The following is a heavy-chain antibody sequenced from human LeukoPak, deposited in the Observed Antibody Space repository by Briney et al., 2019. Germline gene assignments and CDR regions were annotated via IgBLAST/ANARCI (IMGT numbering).Heavy chain of an antibody. CDR2: ISYYGSNK. D-gene: IGHD6-19*01. J-gene: IGHJ1*01. CDR1: RFTYCSYA. Sequence: GGSLRLLCTASRFTYCSYAMLWVRQAPGKGLEGVVVISYYGSNKYYADSVKGRFTITRDNSKNTLYLQMNSLRAEDTAVYYCARDPRKQWLPATYIQHWGEGTLVTVSS. V-gene: IGHV3-30-3*01. CDR3: ARDPRKQWLPATYIQH.